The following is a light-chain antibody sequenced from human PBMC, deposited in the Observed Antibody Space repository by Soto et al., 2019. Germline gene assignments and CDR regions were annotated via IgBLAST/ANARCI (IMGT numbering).Light chain of an antibody. CDR2: VNSDGSH. J-gene: IGLJ3*02. Sequence: QSVLTQSPSASASLGASVKLTRTLSSGYSGHAIAWHQQQPEKGPRYLMKVNSDGSHDRADGLPDRFSGSSSGAERYLTISSLQSEDEADYYCQTWGTGIWVFGGGTKLTVL. V-gene: IGLV4-69*01. CDR1: SGYSGHA. CDR3: QTWGTGIWV.